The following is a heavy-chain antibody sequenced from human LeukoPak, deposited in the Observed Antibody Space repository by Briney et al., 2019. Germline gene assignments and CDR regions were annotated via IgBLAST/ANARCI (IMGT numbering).Heavy chain of an antibody. D-gene: IGHD2-21*01. CDR3: ARSAWPYYFDY. CDR1: GFTVSSNY. J-gene: IGHJ4*02. V-gene: IGHV3-74*01. CDR2: LHSDGSST. Sequence: PGGSLRLSCAASGFTVSSNYMSWVRQAPGKGLVWVSRLHSDGSSTSYADSVKGRFTISRDNAKNTLYLQMNSLRAEDTAVYYCARSAWPYYFDYWGQGTLVTVSS.